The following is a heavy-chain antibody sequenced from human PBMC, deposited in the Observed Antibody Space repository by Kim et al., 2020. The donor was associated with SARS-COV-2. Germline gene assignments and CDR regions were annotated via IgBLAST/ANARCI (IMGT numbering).Heavy chain of an antibody. Sequence: PSLQSRVSLSVDTAKNQFPLKLSSVTAADTAVYYCARDLAAVDDPSMDVWGQGTTVTVSS. CDR3: ARDLAAVDDPSMDV. V-gene: IGHV4-31*02. D-gene: IGHD5-12*01. J-gene: IGHJ6*02.